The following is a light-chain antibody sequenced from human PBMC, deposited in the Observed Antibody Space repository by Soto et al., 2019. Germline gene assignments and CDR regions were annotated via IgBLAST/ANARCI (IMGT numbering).Light chain of an antibody. V-gene: IGLV2-8*01. CDR3: GSYAGNTNFV. CDR1: RSDIGDSNF. J-gene: IGLJ1*01. CDR2: EIN. Sequence: QSALTQPPSASGSPGRSVTISCTGTRSDIGDSNFVSWYQQHPGEAPKLLIFEINKRPSGVPGRFSGSKSGNTASLTVSVLQAEDEADYYCGSYAGNTNFVFGTGTKLTVL.